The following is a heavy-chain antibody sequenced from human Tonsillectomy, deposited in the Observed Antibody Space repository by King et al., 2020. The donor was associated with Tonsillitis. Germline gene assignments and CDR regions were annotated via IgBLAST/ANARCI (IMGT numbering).Heavy chain of an antibody. Sequence: EVQLVESGAAVKKSGESLRISCKPSGPYFTNYWITWVRMTHGKGLEWMGTIDPSDTYTNYSPSFQGNVTISADNTITTAYLQCSSPTASDTAMYYCARVGRYVYNCYFDIWGQGTVVTVSS. D-gene: IGHD5-24*01. CDR2: IDPSDTYT. CDR3: ARVGRYVYNCYFDI. V-gene: IGHV5-10-1*03. CDR1: GPYFTNYW. J-gene: IGHJ3*02.